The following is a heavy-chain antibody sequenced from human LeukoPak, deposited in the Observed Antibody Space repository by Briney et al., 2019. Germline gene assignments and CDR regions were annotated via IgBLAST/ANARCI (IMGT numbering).Heavy chain of an antibody. D-gene: IGHD5-12*01. CDR2: IKQDGSET. Sequence: AGGSLRLSCAASEFTFSGYWMSWFRQAPGKGREWVATIKQDGSETDYVDSVKGRFTISRDNAKNSLYLQMNSLRIEDTAVYYCARAQWRRPDYWGQGTLVTVSS. CDR1: EFTFSGYW. CDR3: ARAQWRRPDY. V-gene: IGHV3-7*02. J-gene: IGHJ4*02.